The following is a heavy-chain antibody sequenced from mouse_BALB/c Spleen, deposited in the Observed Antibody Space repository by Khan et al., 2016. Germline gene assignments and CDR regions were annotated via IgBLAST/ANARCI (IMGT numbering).Heavy chain of an antibody. V-gene: IGHV10-1*02. CDR3: VRQNLRWYFDV. Sequence: EVQLVESGGGLVQPKGSLKLSCAASGFTFNTYAMDWVRQAPGKGLKWVARIRTKSNNLSTYYADSVKDRFTISRDDSQSMLYLQMNNLKTEDTAMYYCVRQNLRWYFDVWGAGTTVTVSS. D-gene: IGHD1-1*01. CDR1: GFTFNTYA. J-gene: IGHJ1*01. CDR2: IRTKSNNLST.